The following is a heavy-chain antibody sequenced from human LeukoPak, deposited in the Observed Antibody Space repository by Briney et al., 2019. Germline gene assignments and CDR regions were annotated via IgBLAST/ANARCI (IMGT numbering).Heavy chain of an antibody. Sequence: SETLSLTCTVSGASVSSSSYYWEWIRQPPGKGLEWVGSVFYSGSTNYNPSLKSRVTMSVDTSKNQFSLRLNSVTAIDTAVYYCATRRSGSHPYYWGQGILVIVSS. CDR1: GASVSSSSYY. V-gene: IGHV4-39*01. J-gene: IGHJ4*02. CDR2: VFYSGST. D-gene: IGHD1-26*01. CDR3: ATRRSGSHPYY.